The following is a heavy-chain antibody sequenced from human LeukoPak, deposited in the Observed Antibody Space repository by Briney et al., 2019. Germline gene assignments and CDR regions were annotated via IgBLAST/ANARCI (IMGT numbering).Heavy chain of an antibody. CDR1: GGSISSGGYH. J-gene: IGHJ4*02. D-gene: IGHD3/OR15-3a*01. Sequence: SSETLSLTCTVSGGSISSGGYHWSWIRQHPGKGLEWIGYIYYSGSTYYNPSLKSRVTISVDTSKNQFSLKLSSVTAADTAVYYCARGTLGTGLDYWGQGTLVTVSS. CDR3: ARGTLGTGLDY. CDR2: IYYSGST. V-gene: IGHV4-31*03.